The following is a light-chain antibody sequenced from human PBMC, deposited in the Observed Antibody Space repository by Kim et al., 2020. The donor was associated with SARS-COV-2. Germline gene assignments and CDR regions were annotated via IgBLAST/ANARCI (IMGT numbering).Light chain of an antibody. CDR3: YSVADSIGV. J-gene: IGLJ2*01. CDR1: VLPKKY. V-gene: IGLV3-27*01. CDR2: TDS. Sequence: PGPTARISCAGDVLPKKYARWFQQKQCQAPVLVIYTDSERPSGIPERFSGSSSGTTVTLTISGAQVEDEADYYCYSVADSIGVFGGGTHLTVL.